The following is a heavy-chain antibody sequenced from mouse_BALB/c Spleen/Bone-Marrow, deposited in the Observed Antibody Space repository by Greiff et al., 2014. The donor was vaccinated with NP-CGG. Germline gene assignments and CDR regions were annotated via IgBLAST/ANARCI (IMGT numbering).Heavy chain of an antibody. CDR1: GYSFTGYF. CDR2: INPYNGDT. V-gene: IGHV1-20*02. J-gene: IGHJ2*01. CDR3: ARSGYYGSSYFDY. D-gene: IGHD1-1*01. Sequence: VQLNQSGPELVKPGASVKISCKASGYSFTGYFMNWVMQSHGKSLEWIGRINPYNGDTFYNQKFKGKATLTVDKSSSTAHMELRSLASEDSAVYYCARSGYYGSSYFDYWGQGTLSQSPQ.